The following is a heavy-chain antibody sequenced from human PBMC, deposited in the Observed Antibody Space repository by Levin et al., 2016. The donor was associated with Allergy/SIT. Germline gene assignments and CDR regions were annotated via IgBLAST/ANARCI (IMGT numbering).Heavy chain of an antibody. D-gene: IGHD3-22*01. J-gene: IGHJ4*02. V-gene: IGHV3-15*01. CDR2: ISTKFGSGTT. Sequence: WIRQPPGKGLEWVGRISTKFGSGTTDYAAPVKGRFTISRDDSQNTLYLQMSSLRTEDTAVYYCSADVADSSSHSHDYWGQGTLVTVSS. CDR3: SADVADSSSHSHDY.